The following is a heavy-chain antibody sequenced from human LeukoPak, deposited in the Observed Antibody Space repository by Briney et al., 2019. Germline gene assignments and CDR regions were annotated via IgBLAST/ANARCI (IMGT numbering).Heavy chain of an antibody. Sequence: WASVKVSCKASGYTFTGYYMHWVRQAPGQGLEWMGWINPNSRGTNYAQKFQGRVTMTRDTSISTAYMELSRLRSDDTAVYYCARVNGDCSGGSCYKPRSWFDPWGQGTLVTVSS. CDR3: ARVNGDCSGGSCYKPRSWFDP. CDR2: INPNSRGT. CDR1: GYTFTGYY. J-gene: IGHJ5*02. V-gene: IGHV1-2*02. D-gene: IGHD2-15*01.